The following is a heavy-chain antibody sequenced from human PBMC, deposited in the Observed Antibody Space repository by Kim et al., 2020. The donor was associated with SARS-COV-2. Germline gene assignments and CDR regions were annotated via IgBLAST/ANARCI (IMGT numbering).Heavy chain of an antibody. D-gene: IGHD3-10*01. Sequence: DETKIAQRFQGRVNVTKDTSTNTVYLEMRSLTSDDTATYFCARGAHYNLDFWGQGTLVTVSP. CDR3: ARGAHYNLDF. J-gene: IGHJ4*02. CDR2: DET. V-gene: IGHV1-18*01.